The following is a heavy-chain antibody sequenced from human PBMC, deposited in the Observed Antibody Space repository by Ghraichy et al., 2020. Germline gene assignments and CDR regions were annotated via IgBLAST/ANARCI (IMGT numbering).Heavy chain of an antibody. Sequence: LSLTCAASEFTVSRNYMTWVRQAPGKGLEWVSVIFAGGSTYYADSVKGRFTISRDSSKNTLYLQMNSLRAEDTALYYCASTGYDFSSGYPPFDYWGQGTLVTVSS. J-gene: IGHJ4*02. V-gene: IGHV3-53*01. CDR1: EFTVSRNY. CDR2: IFAGGST. CDR3: ASTGYDFSSGYPPFDY. D-gene: IGHD3-3*01.